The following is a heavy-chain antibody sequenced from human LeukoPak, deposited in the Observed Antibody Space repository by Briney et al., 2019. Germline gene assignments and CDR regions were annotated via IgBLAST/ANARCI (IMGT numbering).Heavy chain of an antibody. J-gene: IGHJ4*02. D-gene: IGHD6-19*01. Sequence: ASVKVSCKASGYTFNGYYIHWVRQAPGQGLEWMGWINPNSGGTNYAQKFQGRVTMTRDTSISTAYMELSRLRSDDTAVYYCASGGYSSGWTDYYYFDYWGQGTLVTVSS. CDR1: GYTFNGYY. CDR2: INPNSGGT. V-gene: IGHV1-2*02. CDR3: ASGGYSSGWTDYYYFDY.